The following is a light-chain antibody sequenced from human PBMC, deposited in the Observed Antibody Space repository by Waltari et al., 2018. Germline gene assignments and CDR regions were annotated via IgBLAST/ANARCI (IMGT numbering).Light chain of an antibody. J-gene: IGKJ2*01. CDR3: QQSYNTPYT. CDR2: AAS. V-gene: IGKV1-39*01. Sequence: DIQVTQSPSSLSAFVGDRVTITCRASQTISNFLNWYQQKPGKAPNLLLYAASTLKSGVPSRFSGSGSGADFTLTIRSLQPEDSATYYCQQSYNTPYTFGQGTKLEIK. CDR1: QTISNF.